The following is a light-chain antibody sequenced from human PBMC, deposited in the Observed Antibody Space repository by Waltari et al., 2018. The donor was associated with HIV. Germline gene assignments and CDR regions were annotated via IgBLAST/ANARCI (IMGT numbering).Light chain of an antibody. Sequence: EIVLTQSPATLSLSPGERATLSCRASQSAGTYLAWYQQKPGQAPRLLIYDTSNRATGIPARFSGSGSGTDFTLTISSLEPEDSAVYYCQQRGNWPPVLTFGGGTKADIK. CDR3: QQRGNWPPVLT. V-gene: IGKV3-11*01. J-gene: IGKJ4*01. CDR1: QSAGTY. CDR2: DTS.